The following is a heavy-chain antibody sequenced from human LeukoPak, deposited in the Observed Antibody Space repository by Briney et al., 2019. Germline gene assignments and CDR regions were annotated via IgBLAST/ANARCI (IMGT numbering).Heavy chain of an antibody. CDR2: ISAYNGNT. V-gene: IGHV1-18*01. D-gene: IGHD2-2*01. CDR1: GFTFTSYG. J-gene: IGHJ5*02. Sequence: GGSLRLSCAASGFTFTSYGISWVRQAPGQGLEWMGWISAYNGNTNYAQKLQGRVTMTTDTSTSTAYMELRSLRSDDTAVYYCARSGRQLLFDRNWFDPWGQGTLVTVSS. CDR3: ARSGRQLLFDRNWFDP.